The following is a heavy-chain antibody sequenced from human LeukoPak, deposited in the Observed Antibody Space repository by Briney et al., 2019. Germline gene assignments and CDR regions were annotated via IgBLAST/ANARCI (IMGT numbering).Heavy chain of an antibody. D-gene: IGHD6-19*01. CDR2: IKQDGSEK. V-gene: IGHV3-7*01. CDR1: GFTFSSYW. J-gene: IGHJ5*02. CDR3: ARIYSSGWYGDDWFDP. Sequence: PGGSLRLSCAASGFTFSSYWMSWVRQAPGKGLEWVANIKQDGSEKYYVDSVKGRFTIFRDNAKNSLYLQMNSLRAEDTAVYYCARIYSSGWYGDDWFDPWGQGTLVTVSS.